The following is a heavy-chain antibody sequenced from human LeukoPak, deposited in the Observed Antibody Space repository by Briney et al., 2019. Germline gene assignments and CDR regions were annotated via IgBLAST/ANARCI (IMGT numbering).Heavy chain of an antibody. Sequence: GASVKVSCKASGYTFTGYYMHWVRQAPGQGLEWMGWINPNSGGTNYAQKFQGRVTMTRDTSISTAYMELSRLRSDDTAVYYCARVGSDFWSGPPLDYWGQGTLVTVSS. CDR3: ARVGSDFWSGPPLDY. D-gene: IGHD3-3*01. CDR2: INPNSGGT. J-gene: IGHJ4*02. CDR1: GYTFTGYY. V-gene: IGHV1-2*02.